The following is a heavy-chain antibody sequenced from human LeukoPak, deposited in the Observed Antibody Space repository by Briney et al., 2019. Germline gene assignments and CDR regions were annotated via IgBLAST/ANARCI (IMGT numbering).Heavy chain of an antibody. CDR3: AKGPRAGLRYWYFDL. J-gene: IGHJ2*01. CDR2: VSGSGAGT. Sequence: GGSLRLSCIASGFTFGVDGMSWFRQAPGKGLQWVSTVSGSGAGTFYGDSVKGRFTISRDNSNNTLFLQMNSLSADDTAVYFCAKGPRAGLRYWYFDLWGRGSLVTVSS. CDR1: GFTFGVDG. D-gene: IGHD2-21*02. V-gene: IGHV3-23*01.